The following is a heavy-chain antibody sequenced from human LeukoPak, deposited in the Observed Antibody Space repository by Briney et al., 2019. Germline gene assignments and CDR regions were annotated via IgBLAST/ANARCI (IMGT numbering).Heavy chain of an antibody. V-gene: IGHV3-23*01. Sequence: GGSLRLSCAASGFTFSSYVMSWVRQAPGKGLEWVSAITGSGGTTYYADFVKGRFTISRDNSKNTPYLQMNSLRAEDTAVYYCASLLRALLGTDYWGQGTLVTVSS. CDR3: ASLLRALLGTDY. CDR1: GFTFSSYV. D-gene: IGHD3-16*01. CDR2: ITGSGGTT. J-gene: IGHJ4*02.